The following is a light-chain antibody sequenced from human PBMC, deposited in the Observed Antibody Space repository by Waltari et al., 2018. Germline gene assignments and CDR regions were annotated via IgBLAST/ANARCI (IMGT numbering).Light chain of an antibody. CDR2: SNN. J-gene: IGLJ3*02. CDR1: MSNLGSNH. Sequence: QSVLTPPPSASGTPGPRVAISCSSTMSNLGSNHVHWYQPPPGTAPKLLTHSNNQRPSGVPDRFSGSKSGTSASLAISGLQSEDEAHYYCAAWDASLNGWVFGGGTKLTVL. V-gene: IGLV1-44*01. CDR3: AAWDASLNGWV.